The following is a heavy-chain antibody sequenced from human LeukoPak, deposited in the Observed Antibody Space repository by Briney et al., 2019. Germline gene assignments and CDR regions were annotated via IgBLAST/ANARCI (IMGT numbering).Heavy chain of an antibody. CDR3: VNLGYSD. CDR2: IKNDGSDK. V-gene: IGHV3-7*01. CDR1: GFSFSAAW. Sequence: GWSVGLSCVASGFSFSAAWLTWVRQAPGKGLEWVATIKNDGSDKYYVDSVKGRFTLSRDNAQNLVYLRMNSLRVEDTAVYYCVNLGYSDGGQGHLVIVTS. D-gene: IGHD5-12*01. J-gene: IGHJ4*02.